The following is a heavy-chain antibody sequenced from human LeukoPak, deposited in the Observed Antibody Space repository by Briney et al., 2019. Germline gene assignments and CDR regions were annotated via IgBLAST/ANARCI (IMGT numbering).Heavy chain of an antibody. J-gene: IGHJ6*03. CDR2: IYHSGST. D-gene: IGHD5-18*01. Sequence: SETLSLTCAVSGGSISSSNWWSWVRQPPGKGLEWIGEIYHSGSTNYNPSLKSRVTISADTSKNQFSLKLSSVTAADTAVYYCARLSRGYSYGYYYYYYMDVWGKGTTVTISS. CDR1: GGSISSSNW. CDR3: ARLSRGYSYGYYYYYYMDV. V-gene: IGHV4-4*02.